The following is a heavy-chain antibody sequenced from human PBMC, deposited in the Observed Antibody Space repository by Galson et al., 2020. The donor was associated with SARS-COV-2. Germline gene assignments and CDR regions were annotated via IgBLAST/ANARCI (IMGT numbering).Heavy chain of an antibody. Sequence: ASETLSLTCSVSGGSVRNNNYYWAWIRQPPWKGLEWIGSFSHSGDTNYSPSLQSPVTISVDTFTNQFSLRLISVTVADTAVYFCVRRGKLDDSSGYLSWGKPDKYYYYVMGVWGQGTTVTVSS. D-gene: IGHD3-22*01. J-gene: IGHJ6*02. CDR3: VRRGKLDDSSGYLSWGKPDKYYYYVMGV. V-gene: IGHV4-39*01. CDR1: GGSVRNNNYY. CDR2: FSHSGDT.